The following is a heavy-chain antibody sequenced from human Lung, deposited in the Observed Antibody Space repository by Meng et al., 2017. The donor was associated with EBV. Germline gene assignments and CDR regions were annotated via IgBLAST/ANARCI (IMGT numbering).Heavy chain of an antibody. D-gene: IGHD2-2*01. CDR3: ARGGTSSAPFDY. J-gene: IGHJ4*02. Sequence: QGQVEQWGAGLLKPSENLSLTCGVSGRSFSSSYWSWIRQPPGKGLEWIGQINYSGITNYNPSLKSRVTISVDTSKNQFSLSLNSVTAADTAVYYCARGGTSSAPFDYWGQGTLVTVSS. CDR2: INYSGIT. CDR1: GRSFSSSY. V-gene: IGHV4-34*01.